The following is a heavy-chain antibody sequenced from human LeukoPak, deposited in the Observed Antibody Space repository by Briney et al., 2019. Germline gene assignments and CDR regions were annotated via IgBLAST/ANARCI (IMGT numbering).Heavy chain of an antibody. D-gene: IGHD6-13*01. CDR2: ISHSGST. CDR3: ARPGYSSNRGFDY. Sequence: SETLSLTCAVYGGPFSGYSWSWIRQPPGKGLEWIGEISHSGSTNYNPSLKSRVTISVDTSKNQFSLKLSSVTAADTAVYYCARPGYSSNRGFDYWGQGTLVTVSS. J-gene: IGHJ4*02. V-gene: IGHV4-34*01. CDR1: GGPFSGYS.